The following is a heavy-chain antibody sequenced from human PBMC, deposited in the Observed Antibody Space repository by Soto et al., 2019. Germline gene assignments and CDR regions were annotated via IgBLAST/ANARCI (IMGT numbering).Heavy chain of an antibody. D-gene: IGHD3-22*01. CDR3: AGRGVVAGYGMDV. V-gene: IGHV1-46*01. Sequence: AAVKVSCKAAGYTFTSYYMHLVRQAPGQGLEXMGXXNXXGXXXXXAXXXQGRVTMTRDTSTSTVYMELSSLRSEETAVYYCAGRGVVAGYGMDVWGQGTTVTVSS. CDR1: GYTFTSYY. CDR2: XNXXGXXX. J-gene: IGHJ6*02.